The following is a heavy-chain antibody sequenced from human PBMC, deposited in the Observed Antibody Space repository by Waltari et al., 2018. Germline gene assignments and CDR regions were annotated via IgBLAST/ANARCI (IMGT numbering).Heavy chain of an antibody. D-gene: IGHD6-13*01. V-gene: IGHV4-61*09. CDR1: GGSISSGSYY. Sequence: QVQLQESGPGLVKPSQTLSLTCTVSGGSISSGSYYWSWIRHPAGKGLEGIGYIYTSGSTNYNPALKSRVTISVDTSKNQFSLKLSSVTAADTAVYYCARTTYSSSLDWYFDLWGRGTLVTVSS. CDR3: ARTTYSSSLDWYFDL. J-gene: IGHJ2*01. CDR2: IYTSGST.